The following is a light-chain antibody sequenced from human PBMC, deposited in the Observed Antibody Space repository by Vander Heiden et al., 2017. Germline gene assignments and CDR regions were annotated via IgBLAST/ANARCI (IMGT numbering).Light chain of an antibody. J-gene: IGKJ2*01. CDR1: QDISIW. CDR2: KAS. V-gene: IGKV1-5*03. Sequence: DIQMTQSASTMSASAGDRVTITCRASQDISIWLAWYQQKPGQAPNLLIHKASNLESGVPSRFSGSGSGTEFTLTISSLQPDDFATYYCQHYNNFPYTFGQGTKLEIK. CDR3: QHYNNFPYT.